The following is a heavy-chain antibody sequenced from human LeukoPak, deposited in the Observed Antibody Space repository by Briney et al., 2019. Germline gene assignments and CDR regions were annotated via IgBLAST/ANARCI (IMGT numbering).Heavy chain of an antibody. Sequence: GGSLRLSCAASGFTFSSYAMSWVRQAPGRGLEWVSAISGSGGSTYYADSVKGRFTISRDNSKNTLYLQMNSLRAEDTAVYYCAKPGLRVVVEDYWGQGTLVTVSS. V-gene: IGHV3-23*01. CDR1: GFTFSSYA. J-gene: IGHJ4*02. CDR2: ISGSGGST. CDR3: AKPGLRVVVEDY. D-gene: IGHD2-15*01.